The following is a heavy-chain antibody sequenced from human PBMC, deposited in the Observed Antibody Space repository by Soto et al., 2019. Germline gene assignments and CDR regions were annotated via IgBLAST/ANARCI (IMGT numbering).Heavy chain of an antibody. Sequence: EVQLVESWGGLVQPGGSLRLSCAASGFTLSSYWMNWVRQAPGKGLEWVANIKEDGGEKYYVDSVKGRFTISRDNAKNPLYLQMNRLRAENTAVNYCAREHKKWLDGIEYRGQGSLVTVSS. D-gene: IGHD6-19*01. CDR3: AREHKKWLDGIEY. CDR1: GFTLSSYW. J-gene: IGHJ4*02. V-gene: IGHV3-7*01. CDR2: IKEDGGEK.